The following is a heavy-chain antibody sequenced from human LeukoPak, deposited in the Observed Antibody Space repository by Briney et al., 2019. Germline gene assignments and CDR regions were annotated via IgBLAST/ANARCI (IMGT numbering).Heavy chain of an antibody. D-gene: IGHD2-15*01. CDR1: GFTFSSYE. J-gene: IGHJ6*02. CDR3: ARGLVVAASYYYYGMDV. Sequence: PGGSLRLSCAASGFTFSSYEMNWVRQAPGKGLEWVSYISSSGSTIYYADSVKGRFTISRDNAKNSLYLQMNSLRAEDTAVYYCARGLVVAASYYYYGMDVWGQGTTGTVSS. CDR2: ISSSGSTI. V-gene: IGHV3-48*03.